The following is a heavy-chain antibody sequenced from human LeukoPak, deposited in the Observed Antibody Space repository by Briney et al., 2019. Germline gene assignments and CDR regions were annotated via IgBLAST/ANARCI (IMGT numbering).Heavy chain of an antibody. CDR1: GFTFSSYA. CDR3: AKRSCSSSGCYYLDY. CDR2: VSGSGGGT. Sequence: GGSLRLSCAASGFTFSSYAMGWVRQAPGKGLEWVSLVSGSGGGTYYTDSVKGRFTISRDNSKNTLFLQMNSLRAEDTAIYYCAKRSCSSSGCYYLDYWGQGTLVTVSS. V-gene: IGHV3-23*01. D-gene: IGHD2-2*01. J-gene: IGHJ4*02.